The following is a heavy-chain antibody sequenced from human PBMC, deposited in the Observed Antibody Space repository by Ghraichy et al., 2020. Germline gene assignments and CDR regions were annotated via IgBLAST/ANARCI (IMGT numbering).Heavy chain of an antibody. CDR1: GFTFADYW. Sequence: GGSLRLSCEASGFTFADYWMNWVRQAPGKGLEWVANIKQDESEKNYVDSVKGRFTISRDNAKNSLYLQMNSLRAEDTAVYYCARVGYYGSGHSGWGQGTLVTVSS. V-gene: IGHV3-7*01. D-gene: IGHD3-10*01. CDR2: IKQDESEK. J-gene: IGHJ4*02. CDR3: ARVGYYGSGHSG.